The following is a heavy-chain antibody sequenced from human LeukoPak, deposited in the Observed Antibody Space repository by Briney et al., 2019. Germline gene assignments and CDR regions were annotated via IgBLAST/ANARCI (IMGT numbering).Heavy chain of an antibody. J-gene: IGHJ6*02. CDR2: IYTSGST. Sequence: SETLSLTCTVSGGSISSYYWSWIRQPAGKGLEWIGRIYTSGSTNYNPSLKSRVTMSVDTSKNQFSLKLSSVTAADTAVYYCARDGYYGFGTNYYFGKDVWGQGTTVTVSS. V-gene: IGHV4-4*07. CDR3: ARDGYYGFGTNYYFGKDV. D-gene: IGHD3-22*01. CDR1: GGSISSYY.